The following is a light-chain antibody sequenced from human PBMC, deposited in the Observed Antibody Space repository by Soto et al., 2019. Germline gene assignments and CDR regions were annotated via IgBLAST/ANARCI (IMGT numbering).Light chain of an antibody. V-gene: IGKV3-15*01. Sequence: EVVMTQSPATLSVSPGQRATLSCRASQSVSSNLAWYQQKPGQAPRLLIYGASTRATGIPARFSGSGSATEFTLTISSLQSEDCAVYYCQQYNNWPLLTFGGGTKVEIK. CDR3: QQYNNWPLLT. CDR1: QSVSSN. J-gene: IGKJ4*01. CDR2: GAS.